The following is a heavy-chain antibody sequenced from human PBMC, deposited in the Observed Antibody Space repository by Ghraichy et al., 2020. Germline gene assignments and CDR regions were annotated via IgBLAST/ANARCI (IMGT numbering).Heavy chain of an antibody. J-gene: IGHJ2*01. CDR1: AYTFTNYD. V-gene: IGHV1-18*01. Sequence: ASVKVSCKASAYTFTNYDINWVRQAPGQGLEWMGWISAYNGNTNYAQKLQGRVTMTTDTSTSTAYMELRSLRSDDTAVYYCARWVGLRRNFDLWGRGTLVTVSS. CDR3: ARWVGLRRNFDL. D-gene: IGHD5-18*01. CDR2: ISAYNGNT.